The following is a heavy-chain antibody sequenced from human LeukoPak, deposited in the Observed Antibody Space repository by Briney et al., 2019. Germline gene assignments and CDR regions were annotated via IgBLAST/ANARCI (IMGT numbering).Heavy chain of an antibody. D-gene: IGHD3-10*01. CDR2: IYHSGST. V-gene: IGHV4-30-2*01. CDR1: GGSISSGGYS. Sequence: LSLTCAVSGGSISSGGYSWSWIRQPPGKGLEWIGYIYHSGSTYYNPSLKSRVTISVDRSKNQFSLKLSSVTAADTAVYYCARTYYYGSGSYYFDYWGQGTLVTVSS. J-gene: IGHJ4*02. CDR3: ARTYYYGSGSYYFDY.